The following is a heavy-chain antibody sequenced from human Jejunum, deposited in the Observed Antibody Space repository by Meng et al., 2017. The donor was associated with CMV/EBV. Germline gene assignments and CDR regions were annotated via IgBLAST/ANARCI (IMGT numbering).Heavy chain of an antibody. D-gene: IGHD7-27*01. J-gene: IGHJ3*01. Sequence: CEASGFTFSSYWMHWVRQAPGKGLVWVSRINPGGSTTNYADSVKGRFSISRDNAKNTLYLQMNGLRADDTAVYYCAISPWGLPVDVWGQGTVVTVSS. CDR3: AISPWGLPVDV. V-gene: IGHV3-74*01. CDR2: INPGGSTT. CDR1: GFTFSSYW.